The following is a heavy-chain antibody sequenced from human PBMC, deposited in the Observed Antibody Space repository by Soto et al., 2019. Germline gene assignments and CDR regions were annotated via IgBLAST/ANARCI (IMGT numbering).Heavy chain of an antibody. D-gene: IGHD2-2*01. CDR1: GFTFSDYY. CDR3: ARDLGDCSSTSCYSLSYFDY. CDR2: INSSGSTI. V-gene: IGHV3-11*01. Sequence: GGSLRLSCAASGFTFSDYYMSWIRQAPGKGLEWVSYINSSGSTIYYADSVKGRFTISRDNAKNSLYLQRKSLSAEDAAVNYCARDLGDCSSTSCYSLSYFDYWGQGTLVTVSS. J-gene: IGHJ4*02.